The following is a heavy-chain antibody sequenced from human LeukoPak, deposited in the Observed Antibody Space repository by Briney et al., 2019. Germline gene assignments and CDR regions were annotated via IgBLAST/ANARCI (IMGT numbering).Heavy chain of an antibody. J-gene: IGHJ3*02. D-gene: IGHD2-2*01. CDR2: ISAYNGNT. CDR3: ARPYCSSTSCYERHDAFDI. V-gene: IGHV1-18*01. CDR1: GYIFTSYG. Sequence: ASVKVSCKASGYIFTSYGNSWVRQAPGQGLEWMGWISAYNGNTNYAQKLQGRVTMTTDTSTSTAYMELRSLRSDDTAVYYCARPYCSSTSCYERHDAFDIWGQGTMVTVSS.